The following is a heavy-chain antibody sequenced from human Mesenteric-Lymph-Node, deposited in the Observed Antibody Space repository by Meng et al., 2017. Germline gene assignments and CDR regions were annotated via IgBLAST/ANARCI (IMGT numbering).Heavy chain of an antibody. V-gene: IGHV4-34*01. J-gene: IGHJ4*02. D-gene: IGHD1-14*01. CDR2: ITDTGST. CDR3: ARAPFNRPEFDY. Sequence: SETLSLTCAVYGGSFSGYHWFWIRQPPGKGLEWIGEITDTGSTSYSPSLKSRVTISVDTSKNHFSLKLSSVTAADTAVYYCARAPFNRPEFDYWGQGTLVTVSS. CDR1: GGSFSGYH.